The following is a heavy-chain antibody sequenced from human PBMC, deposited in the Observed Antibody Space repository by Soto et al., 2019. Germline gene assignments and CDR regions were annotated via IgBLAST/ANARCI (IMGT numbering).Heavy chain of an antibody. CDR1: GGSFSGYY. CDR3: ARRTNWNEGPNFDY. D-gene: IGHD1-1*01. V-gene: IGHV4-34*01. CDR2: INHSGST. Sequence: PSETLSLTCAVYGGSFSGYYWSWIRQPPGKGLEWIGEINHSGSTNYNPSLKSRVTISIDTSKNQFSLKLSSVTAADTAVYYCARRTNWNEGPNFDYWGQGTLVTVSS. J-gene: IGHJ4*02.